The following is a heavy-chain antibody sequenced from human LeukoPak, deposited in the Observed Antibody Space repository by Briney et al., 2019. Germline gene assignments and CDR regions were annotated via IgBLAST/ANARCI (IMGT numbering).Heavy chain of an antibody. J-gene: IGHJ4*02. CDR1: GFTLSSYS. CDR3: AKALHYYGSGSYQDY. V-gene: IGHV3-64*04. CDR2: I. Sequence: GGSLRLSCAASGFTLSSYSMHWVRQAPGKGLEFVSAIKGRFTISRDNSKNTLYLQMNSLRAEDTAVYYCAKALHYYGSGSYQDYWGQGTLVTVSS. D-gene: IGHD3-10*01.